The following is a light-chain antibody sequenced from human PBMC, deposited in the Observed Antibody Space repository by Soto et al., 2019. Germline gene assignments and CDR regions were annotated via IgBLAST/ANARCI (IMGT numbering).Light chain of an antibody. J-gene: IGLJ2*01. CDR1: SIGSKS. V-gene: IGLV3-21*02. CDR2: DDS. CDR3: QVWDSGSDLVV. Sequence: SYELTQPPSVSVAPGQTARITCGGDSIGSKSVHWYQQKPGRAPVLVVYDDSDRPSGIPERFSGSNSGNTATLTISRVEAGDEADYYCQVWDSGSDLVVFGGGTQLTVL.